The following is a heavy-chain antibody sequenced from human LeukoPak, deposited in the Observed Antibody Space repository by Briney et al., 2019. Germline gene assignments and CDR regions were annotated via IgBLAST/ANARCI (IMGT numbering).Heavy chain of an antibody. V-gene: IGHV3-21*05. Sequence: GGSLRLSCAASGFTFDNYRMNWVRQAPGKGLEWVSYISTSSSDIVYSDSVKGRFTISRDNAKNSLYLQMNSLRAEDTAVYYCAKSLTRQQLETYYYYYYMDVWGKGTTVTVSS. CDR1: GFTFDNYR. CDR2: ISTSSSDI. CDR3: AKSLTRQQLETYYYYYYMDV. D-gene: IGHD6-13*01. J-gene: IGHJ6*03.